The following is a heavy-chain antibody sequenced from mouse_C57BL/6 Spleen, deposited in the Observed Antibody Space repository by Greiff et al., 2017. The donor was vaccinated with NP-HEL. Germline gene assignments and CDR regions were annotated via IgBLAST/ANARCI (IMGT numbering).Heavy chain of an antibody. CDR1: GFTFTDYY. CDR3: ARSTGDYFDY. D-gene: IGHD4-1*02. CDR2: IRNKANGYTT. J-gene: IGHJ2*01. V-gene: IGHV7-3*01. Sequence: EVKLEESGGGLVQPGGSLSLSCAASGFTFTDYYMSWVRQPPGKALEWWGFIRNKANGYTTEYSASVKGRFTISRDNSQSILYLQMNALRAEDSATYYCARSTGDYFDYWGQGTTLTVSS.